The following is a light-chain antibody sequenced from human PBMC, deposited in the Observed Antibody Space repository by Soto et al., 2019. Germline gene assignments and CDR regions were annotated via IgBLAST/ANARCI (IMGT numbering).Light chain of an antibody. J-gene: IGKJ1*01. CDR3: QQYDNLQT. V-gene: IGKV1-33*01. CDR2: DAS. Sequence: EIPMTQSPSSLSASVGDRVTITCQARQDISNYLNWYQQVPGKAPKLLIYDASNLQTGVPSRFSGSGSGTDFTFTISSLQPEDSATYYCQQYDNLQTFGQGTKVEIK. CDR1: QDISNY.